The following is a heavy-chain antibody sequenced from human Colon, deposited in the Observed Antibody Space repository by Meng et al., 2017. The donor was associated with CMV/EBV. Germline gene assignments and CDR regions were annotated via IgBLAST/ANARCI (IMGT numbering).Heavy chain of an antibody. CDR3: ARDYYYGSGLDS. V-gene: IGHV7-4-1*02. Sequence: CPASGYSITSYAINWVRQAPGQGLEWMGWINTHTGNPTYAQGFTGRFVFSLDTSVSTAYLQISSLETKDTAVYYCARDYYYGSGLDSWGQGTLVTVSS. D-gene: IGHD3-10*01. CDR2: INTHTGNP. CDR1: GYSITSYA. J-gene: IGHJ4*02.